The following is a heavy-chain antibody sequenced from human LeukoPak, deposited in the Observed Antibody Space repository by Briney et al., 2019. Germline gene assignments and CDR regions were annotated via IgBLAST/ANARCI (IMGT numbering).Heavy chain of an antibody. D-gene: IGHD3-3*01. CDR3: ARQYYDFWSGYYSYYFDY. CDR2: IYPGDSDT. V-gene: IGHV5-51*01. CDR1: GYSFTSYW. J-gene: IGHJ4*02. Sequence: GESLKISCKGSGYSFTSYWIGWVRQMPGKGLEWMGIIYPGDSDTRYSPSFQGQVTISADKPISTAYLQWSSLKASDTAMYYCARQYYDFWSGYYSYYFDYWGQGTLVTVSS.